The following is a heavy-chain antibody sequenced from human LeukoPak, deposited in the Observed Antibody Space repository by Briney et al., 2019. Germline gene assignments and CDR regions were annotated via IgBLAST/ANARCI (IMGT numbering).Heavy chain of an antibody. CDR2: IKSNPDGGTT. J-gene: IGHJ4*02. Sequence: GGSLRLSCGGSGFTFSHAWMSWVRQAPGKGLEWVGRIKSNPDGGTTDYGAPVKGRFSISRDDSKSTLYMQMNSLHTDDTAVYYCTTDKAWWAPGSYFEFWGQGSLVTVSS. D-gene: IGHD2-8*02. CDR3: TTDKAWWAPGSYFEF. CDR1: GFTFSHAW. V-gene: IGHV3-15*01.